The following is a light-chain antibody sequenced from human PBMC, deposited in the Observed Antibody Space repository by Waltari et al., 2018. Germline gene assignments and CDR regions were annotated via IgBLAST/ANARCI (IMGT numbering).Light chain of an antibody. CDR3: MQALQTPPT. V-gene: IGKV2-28*01. CDR1: QSLLHSDGYNC. CDR2: LGS. Sequence: DIVMTQSPPSVSVAREEPASISGRSRQSLLHSDGYNCLHWYLQKPGQSPQLLIYLGSNRASGVPDRFSGSGSGTDFTLKISRVEAEDVGVYYCMQALQTPPTFGQGTRLDIK. J-gene: IGKJ5*01.